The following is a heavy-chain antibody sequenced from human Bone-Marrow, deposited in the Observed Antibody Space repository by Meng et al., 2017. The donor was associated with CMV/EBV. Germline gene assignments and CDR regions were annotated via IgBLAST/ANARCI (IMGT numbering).Heavy chain of an antibody. CDR2: INWNSGSI. V-gene: IGHV3-9*01. Sequence: GGSLRLSCVGSGFKFDDYAMHWVRQAPGKGLEWVSGINWNSGSIGYADSVKGRFTISRDNAKKSLYLEMNSLRGEDAALYYCAKDMGHDYIWGSFRTVGYFDYWGHGTLVTVSS. D-gene: IGHD3-16*02. CDR1: GFKFDDYA. CDR3: AKDMGHDYIWGSFRTVGYFDY. J-gene: IGHJ4*01.